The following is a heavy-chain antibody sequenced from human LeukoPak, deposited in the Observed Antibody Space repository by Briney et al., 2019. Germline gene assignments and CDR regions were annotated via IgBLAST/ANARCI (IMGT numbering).Heavy chain of an antibody. CDR3: ASTKRAYCSSTNYYYYYMDV. V-gene: IGHV4-59*11. Sequence: PSETLSLTCTGSGGSISSHYWSWIRQPPGKGLEWIGYIYYSGNTNYNPSLKSRVTISVDTSKNQFSLKLSSVTAADTALYYCASTKRAYCSSTNYYYYYMDVWGKGTTVTVSS. CDR2: IYYSGNT. CDR1: GGSISSHY. J-gene: IGHJ6*03. D-gene: IGHD2-2*01.